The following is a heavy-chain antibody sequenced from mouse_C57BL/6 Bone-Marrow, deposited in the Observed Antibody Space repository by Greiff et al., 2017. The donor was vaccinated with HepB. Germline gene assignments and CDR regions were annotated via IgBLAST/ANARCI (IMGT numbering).Heavy chain of an antibody. CDR3: ATNPPLYYYGSSLYYFDY. Sequence: QVQLQQPGAELVKPGASVKVSCKASGYTFTSYWMHWVKQRPGQGLEWIGRIHPSDSDTNYNQKFKGKATLTVDKSSSTAYMQLSILTSEDSAVYYCATNPPLYYYGSSLYYFDYWGQGTTLTVSS. J-gene: IGHJ2*01. V-gene: IGHV1-74*01. CDR2: IHPSDSDT. CDR1: GYTFTSYW. D-gene: IGHD1-1*01.